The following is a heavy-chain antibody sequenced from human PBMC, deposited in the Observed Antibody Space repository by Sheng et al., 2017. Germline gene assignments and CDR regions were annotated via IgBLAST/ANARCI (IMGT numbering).Heavy chain of an antibody. Sequence: EVQLLESGGGLVQPGGSLRLSCAASGFSFSNFVMNWVRQAPGRGLEWVSVITASGGGTDYADSVKGRFTISRDNSKNTLYVQMNSLSAGDTAVYYCARAAPYGDYRSAFDVWGQGTMVTVSS. D-gene: IGHD4-17*01. CDR1: GFSFSNFV. CDR3: ARAAPYGDYRSAFDV. CDR2: ITASGGGT. J-gene: IGHJ3*01. V-gene: IGHV3-23*01.